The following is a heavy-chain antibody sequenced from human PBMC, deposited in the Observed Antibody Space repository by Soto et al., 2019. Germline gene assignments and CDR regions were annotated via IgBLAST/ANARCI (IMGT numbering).Heavy chain of an antibody. J-gene: IGHJ6*02. D-gene: IGHD3-3*01. V-gene: IGHV4-34*01. CDR1: GGSFSGYY. Sequence: TSETLSPTCAVYGGSFSGYYWSWIRQPPGKGLEWIGEINHSGSTNYNPSLKSRVTISVDTSKNQFSLKLSSVTAADTAVYYCARGPPRDFWSGYYTGYYYYYYGMDVWGQGTTVTVSS. CDR3: ARGPPRDFWSGYYTGYYYYYYGMDV. CDR2: INHSGST.